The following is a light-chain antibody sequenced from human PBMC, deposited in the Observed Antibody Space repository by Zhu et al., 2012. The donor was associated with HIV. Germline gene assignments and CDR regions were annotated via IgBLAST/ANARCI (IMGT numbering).Light chain of an antibody. V-gene: IGKV3-15*01. CDR2: GAS. CDR1: DFLNNK. CDR3: QQYNTWPYT. J-gene: IGKJ2*01. Sequence: EVVMTQSPTTLSVSPGESATLFCRAGDFLNNKLAWYQHRRGQAPRLLLYGASTRATGIPARFTLTITSMQSEDFATYYCQQYNTWPYTFGQGTKLEIK.